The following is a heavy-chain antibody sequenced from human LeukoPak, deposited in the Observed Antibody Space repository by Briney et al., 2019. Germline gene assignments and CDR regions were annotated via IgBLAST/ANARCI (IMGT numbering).Heavy chain of an antibody. Sequence: SETLSLTCTVSGNSFGDYYWSWIRQPAGKGLEWIGRIYTSGSTTYNPSLKSRVTMSVDTSKSQFSLNLMSVTAADTAVYYCTRDTRTTGEVKFDPWGQGTLVTVSS. J-gene: IGHJ5*02. CDR3: TRDTRTTGEVKFDP. V-gene: IGHV4-4*07. CDR1: GNSFGDYY. D-gene: IGHD4-17*01. CDR2: IYTSGST.